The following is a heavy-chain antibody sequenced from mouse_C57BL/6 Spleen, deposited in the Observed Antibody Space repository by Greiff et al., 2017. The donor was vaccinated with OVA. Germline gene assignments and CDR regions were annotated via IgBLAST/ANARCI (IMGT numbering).Heavy chain of an antibody. D-gene: IGHD1-1*01. V-gene: IGHV5-16*01. CDR1: GFTFSDYY. CDR3: ARSDYYGSSLHWYFDV. CDR2: INYDGSST. J-gene: IGHJ1*03. Sequence: EVQRVESEGGLVQPGSSMKLSCTASGFTFSDYYMAWVRQVPEKGLEWVANINYDGSSTYYLDSLKSRFIISRDNAKNILYLQMSSLKSEDTATYYCARSDYYGSSLHWYFDVWGTGTTVTVSS.